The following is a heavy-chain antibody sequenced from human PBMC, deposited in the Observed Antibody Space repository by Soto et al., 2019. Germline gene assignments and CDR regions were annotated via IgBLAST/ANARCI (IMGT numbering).Heavy chain of an antibody. Sequence: EVQLVESGGGLVQPGGSLKLSCAASGFTFSGSAMHWVRQASGKGLEWVGRIRSKANSYATTYAASVKGRFTISRDDSKNTAYLQMNSLKTEATAVYYCACYYDISGGYWGQGTLVTVSS. CDR3: ACYYDISGGY. V-gene: IGHV3-73*02. CDR2: IRSKANSYAT. CDR1: GFTFSGSA. J-gene: IGHJ4*02. D-gene: IGHD3-22*01.